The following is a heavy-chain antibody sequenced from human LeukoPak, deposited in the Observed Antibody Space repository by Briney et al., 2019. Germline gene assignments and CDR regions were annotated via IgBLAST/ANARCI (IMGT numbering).Heavy chain of an antibody. Sequence: PSETLSLTCAVYGGSFGGYYWSWIRQPPGKGLEWIGEINHSGSTNYNPSLKSRVTISVDTSKNQFSLKLSSVTAADTAVYYCARAILRYFDWSVNWFDPWGQGTLVTVSS. V-gene: IGHV4-34*01. J-gene: IGHJ5*02. CDR3: ARAILRYFDWSVNWFDP. CDR1: GGSFGGYY. CDR2: INHSGST. D-gene: IGHD3-9*01.